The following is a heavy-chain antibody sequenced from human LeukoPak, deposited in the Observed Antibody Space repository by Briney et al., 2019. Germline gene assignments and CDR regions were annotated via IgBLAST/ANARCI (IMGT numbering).Heavy chain of an antibody. J-gene: IGHJ4*02. CDR1: GFTFSSYW. CDR3: ARLGARGDIVVVPAAYPPFDY. V-gene: IGHV4-34*01. Sequence: PGGSLRLSCAASGFTFSSYWMSWVRQPPGKGLEWIGEINHSGSTNYNPSLKSRVTISVDTSKNQFSLKLSSVTAADTAVYYCARLGARGDIVVVPAAYPPFDYWGQGTLVTVSS. D-gene: IGHD2-2*01. CDR2: INHSGST.